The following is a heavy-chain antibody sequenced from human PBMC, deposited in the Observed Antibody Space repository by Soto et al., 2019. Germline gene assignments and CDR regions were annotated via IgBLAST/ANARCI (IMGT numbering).Heavy chain of an antibody. Sequence: QITLKESGPTLVKPTQTLTLTCTFSGFSLSTSGVGVGWIRQPPGKALEWLALIYWNDDKRYSPSLKSRLTITKDTSKNQVVLTMTNMDPVDTATYYCAHGQLKRFFGVAPYNWFDPWGQGTLVTVSS. CDR3: AHGQLKRFFGVAPYNWFDP. CDR1: GFSLSTSGVG. CDR2: IYWNDDK. J-gene: IGHJ5*02. D-gene: IGHD3-3*01. V-gene: IGHV2-5*01.